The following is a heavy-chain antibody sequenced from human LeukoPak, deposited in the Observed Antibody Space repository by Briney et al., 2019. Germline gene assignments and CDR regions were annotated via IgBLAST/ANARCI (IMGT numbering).Heavy chain of an antibody. CDR1: GYTFTSYG. J-gene: IGHJ6*03. CDR3: ARGGSGWYTKNYHYYMDV. Sequence: ASVKVSCKASGYTFTSYGISWVRQAPGQGLEWMGWISAYNGNTNYAQKLQGRVTMTTDTSTSTAYMELRSLRSDDTAVYYCARGGSGWYTKNYHYYMDVWGKGTTVTVSS. D-gene: IGHD6-19*01. V-gene: IGHV1-18*01. CDR2: ISAYNGNT.